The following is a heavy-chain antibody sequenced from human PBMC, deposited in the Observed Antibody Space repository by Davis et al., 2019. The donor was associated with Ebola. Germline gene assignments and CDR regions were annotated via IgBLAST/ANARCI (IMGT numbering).Heavy chain of an antibody. Sequence: GESLKISCVASGFNFRTYAMHWVRQAPGKGLRWVAVISHDGTNKYYADSVKGRFTVSRDYSKNTVYLEMNGLRPEDTALYYCARSTWMGATPLDYWGQGTLLTVSS. V-gene: IGHV3-30-3*01. CDR2: ISHDGTNK. D-gene: IGHD1-26*01. J-gene: IGHJ4*02. CDR3: ARSTWMGATPLDY. CDR1: GFNFRTYA.